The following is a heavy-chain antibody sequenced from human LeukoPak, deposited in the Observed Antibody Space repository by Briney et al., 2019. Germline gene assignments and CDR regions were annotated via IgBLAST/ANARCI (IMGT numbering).Heavy chain of an antibody. CDR1: GDSVSRSDSY. Sequence: SETLSLTCSVSGDSVSRSDSYWDWIRQPPGKGLEWIGTIYYSGRTYYSPSLKSRVNMSVDPSNNQFSLTLRSVTAADTAVYYCARRRYYDGSGYLEWGQGTLLSVSS. V-gene: IGHV4-39*01. J-gene: IGHJ1*01. D-gene: IGHD3-22*01. CDR2: IYYSGRT. CDR3: ARRRYYDGSGYLE.